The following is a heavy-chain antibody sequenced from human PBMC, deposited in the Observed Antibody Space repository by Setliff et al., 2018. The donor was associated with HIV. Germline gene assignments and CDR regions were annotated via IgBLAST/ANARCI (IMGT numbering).Heavy chain of an antibody. CDR2: ISAYNGNT. J-gene: IGHJ4*02. CDR3: AREIEYCSGGSCGSSDY. D-gene: IGHD2-15*01. Sequence: ASVKVSCKASGYTFTSCVISWVRQAPGQGLEWMGWISAYNGNTNYAQKLQGRVTMTTDTSTSTAYMELSSLRSEDTAVYYCAREIEYCSGGSCGSSDYWGQGTLVTVSS. V-gene: IGHV1-18*01. CDR1: GYTFTSCV.